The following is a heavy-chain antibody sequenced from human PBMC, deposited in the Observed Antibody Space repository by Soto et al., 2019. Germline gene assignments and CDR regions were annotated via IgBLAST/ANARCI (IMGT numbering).Heavy chain of an antibody. CDR3: ARDGVAVAGTPIDY. V-gene: IGHV1-18*01. Sequence: ASVKVSCKASGYTFTSYTITWVRQAPGQGLEWMGWINPYNSNTNYAQKFQDRVTMTTDTSTSTAYMELNSLRAEDTAVYYCARDGVAVAGTPIDYWGQGTLVTVSS. CDR2: INPYNSNT. J-gene: IGHJ4*02. CDR1: GYTFTSYT. D-gene: IGHD6-19*01.